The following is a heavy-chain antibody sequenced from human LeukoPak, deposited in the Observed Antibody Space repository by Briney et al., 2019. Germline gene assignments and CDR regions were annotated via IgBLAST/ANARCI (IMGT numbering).Heavy chain of an antibody. CDR3: ARGLPIVSRSWYPFDP. J-gene: IGHJ5*02. V-gene: IGHV1-24*01. CDR1: GYTLTELS. Sequence: ASVKVSCKVSGYTLTELSMHWVRQAPGKGLEWMGGFDPEDGETIYAQKFQGRVTMTEDTSTDTAYMELSSLRSEDTAVYYCARGLPIVSRSWYPFDPWGQGTLVTVSS. CDR2: FDPEDGET. D-gene: IGHD6-13*01.